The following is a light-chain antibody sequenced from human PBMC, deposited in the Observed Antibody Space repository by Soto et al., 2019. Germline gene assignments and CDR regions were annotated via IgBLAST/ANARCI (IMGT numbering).Light chain of an antibody. V-gene: IGKV3-15*01. J-gene: IGKJ5*01. CDR1: QIVANS. CDR3: QQYGSSPQT. CDR2: SAS. Sequence: EIVMTQSPDTLAVSPGERATLSCMASQIVANSIAWYQQKPGQAPRLLIYSASTRATGIPARFSGSGSGTGFTLTISRLEPEDFAVYYCQQYGSSPQTFGQGTRLEI.